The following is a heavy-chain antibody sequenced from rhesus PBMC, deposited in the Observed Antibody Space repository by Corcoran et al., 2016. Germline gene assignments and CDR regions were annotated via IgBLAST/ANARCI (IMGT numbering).Heavy chain of an antibody. J-gene: IGHJ2*01. V-gene: IGHV4S14*01. Sequence: QVQLQESGPGLVKPSETLSLTCAVSGYSISSGYYWGWIRQPPGKGLEWIGRIYGSGGSNYLNPSLKRRVTLSVETSKNQFSLKLSSVTAADTAVYYCARVGSSWSEWDTVGTEWYFDLWGPGTPITISS. CDR1: GYSISSGYY. D-gene: IGHD5-42*01. CDR3: ARVGSSWSEWDTVGTEWYFDL. CDR2: IYGSGGSN.